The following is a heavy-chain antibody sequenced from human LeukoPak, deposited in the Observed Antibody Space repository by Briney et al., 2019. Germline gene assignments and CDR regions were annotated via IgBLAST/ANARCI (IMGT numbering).Heavy chain of an antibody. D-gene: IGHD3-10*01. CDR3: ARARITMVRGVMRGWFDP. Sequence: SETLSLTCTVSGGSISSSSYYWGWIRQPPGKGLEWIGSIYYSGSTYYNPSLKSRVTISVDTSKNQFSLKLSSVTAADTAVYYCARARITMVRGVMRGWFDPWGQGTLVTVSS. CDR2: IYYSGST. CDR1: GGSISSSSYY. V-gene: IGHV4-39*01. J-gene: IGHJ5*02.